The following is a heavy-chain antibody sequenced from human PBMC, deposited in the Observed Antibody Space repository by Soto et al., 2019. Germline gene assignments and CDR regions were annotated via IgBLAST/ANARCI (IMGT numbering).Heavy chain of an antibody. CDR3: AREPELPSKTKWFDP. CDR1: GGSFSGYY. CDR2: INHSGST. Sequence: SETLSLTCAVYGGSFSGYYWSWIRQPSGKGREWIGEINHSGSTNYNPSLKSRVTISVDTSKNQFSLKLSSVTAADTAVYYCAREPELPSKTKWFDPWGQGTLVTVSS. D-gene: IGHD1-7*01. J-gene: IGHJ5*02. V-gene: IGHV4-34*01.